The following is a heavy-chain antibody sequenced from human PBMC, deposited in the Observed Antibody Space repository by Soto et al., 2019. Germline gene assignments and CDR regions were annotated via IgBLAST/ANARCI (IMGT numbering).Heavy chain of an antibody. CDR1: GFTFSTYT. J-gene: IGHJ4*02. V-gene: IGHV3-21*01. Sequence: EVQLVESGGGLVKPGGSLRLSCAASGFTFSTYTMNWARQGPGKGLEWVASIVSSSGYIFYADSVKGRFTISRDNAKHSHYLQMNSLRPEDTAVYDCTRGRGAATEAVDYWAPGTLVTVST. CDR3: TRGRGAATEAVDY. CDR2: IVSSSGYI. D-gene: IGHD2-15*01.